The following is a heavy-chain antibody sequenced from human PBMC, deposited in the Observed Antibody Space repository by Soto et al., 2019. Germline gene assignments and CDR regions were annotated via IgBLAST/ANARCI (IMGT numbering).Heavy chain of an antibody. Sequence: GGSLRLSCVVSGFTLSDHFIDWVRQSPEKGLEWVAVISYDGSNKYYADSVKGRFTISRDNSKNTLYLQMNSLRAEDTAVYYCARDKGRSPLDYLGQGTLVTVS. J-gene: IGHJ4*02. D-gene: IGHD2-15*01. CDR2: ISYDGSNK. CDR1: GFTLSDHF. V-gene: IGHV3-30-3*01. CDR3: ARDKGRSPLDY.